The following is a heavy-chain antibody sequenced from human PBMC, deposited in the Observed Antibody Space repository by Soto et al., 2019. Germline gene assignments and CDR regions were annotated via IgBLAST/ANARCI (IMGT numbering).Heavy chain of an antibody. CDR3: AKDHTLYCGGDCYTRRPDTFHI. CDR1: GFTFRNYG. D-gene: IGHD2-21*02. Sequence: PGGSLRLSCAASGFTFRNYGFHWVRQAPGKGLEWVTVISYDGSREYYVDSVKGRFTVSRDNSKNTVYLQMNSLRVEDTAVYYCAKDHTLYCGGDCYTRRPDTFHIWGQGTMVTVSS. V-gene: IGHV3-30*18. J-gene: IGHJ3*02. CDR2: ISYDGSRE.